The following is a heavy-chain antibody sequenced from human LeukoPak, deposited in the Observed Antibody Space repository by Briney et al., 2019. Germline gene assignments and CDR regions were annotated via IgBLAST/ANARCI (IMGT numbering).Heavy chain of an antibody. J-gene: IGHJ4*02. V-gene: IGHV1-46*01. CDR1: GYTFTSYY. Sequence: ASVKVSCKASGYTFTSYYMHWVRQAPGQGLEWMGIINPSGGSTSYAQKFQGRVTMTRDTSTGTGYMELSSLRSEDTAVYYCARAVSYIAAAGTGRDYWGQGTLVTVSS. CDR2: INPSGGST. D-gene: IGHD6-13*01. CDR3: ARAVSYIAAAGTGRDY.